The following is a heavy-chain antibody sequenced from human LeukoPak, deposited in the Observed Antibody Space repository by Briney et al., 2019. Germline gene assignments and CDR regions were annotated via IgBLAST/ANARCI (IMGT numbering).Heavy chain of an antibody. J-gene: IGHJ6*02. CDR2: MNPNSGNT. V-gene: IGHV1-8*02. CDR1: GGTFSSYA. D-gene: IGHD6-13*01. Sequence: GASVTVSCKASGGTFSSYAISWVRQAPGQGLEWMGWMNPNSGNTGYAQKFQGRVTMTRNTSISTAYMELSSLRSEDTAVYYCARVHEYSSSWYGVEYAYYYYGMDVWGQGTTVTVSS. CDR3: ARVHEYSSSWYGVEYAYYYYGMDV.